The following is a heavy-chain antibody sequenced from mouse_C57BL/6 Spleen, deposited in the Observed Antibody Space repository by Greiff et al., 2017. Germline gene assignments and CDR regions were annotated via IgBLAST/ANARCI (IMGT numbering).Heavy chain of an antibody. CDR1: GYAFTNYL. V-gene: IGHV1-54*01. D-gene: IGHD4-1*01. J-gene: IGHJ4*01. Sequence: QVQLQQSGAELVRPGTSVKVSCKASGYAFTNYLIEWVKQRPGQGLEWIGVINPGSGGTNYNEKFKGKATLTADKSSSTAYMQLSSLTSEDAAVYFCARGDWGYAMDYWGQGTSVTVSS. CDR2: INPGSGGT. CDR3: ARGDWGYAMDY.